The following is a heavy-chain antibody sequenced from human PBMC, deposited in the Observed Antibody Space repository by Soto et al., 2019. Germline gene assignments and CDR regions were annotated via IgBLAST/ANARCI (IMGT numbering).Heavy chain of an antibody. V-gene: IGHV5-51*01. Sequence: GESLKISCKGSGYSFTSYWIAWVRQVPGKGLELMGVIYPGDSDIRYSPSFQGQVTISADKSISTAYLQWSSLKASDSAMYFCARHYYYDSSYYYPTNTHLPLEYWGQGPLVTVSS. CDR2: IYPGDSDI. J-gene: IGHJ4*02. CDR3: ARHYYYDSSYYYPTNTHLPLEY. CDR1: GYSFTSYW. D-gene: IGHD3-22*01.